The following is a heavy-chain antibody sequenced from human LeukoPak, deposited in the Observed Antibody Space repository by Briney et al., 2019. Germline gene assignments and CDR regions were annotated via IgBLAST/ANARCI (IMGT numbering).Heavy chain of an antibody. J-gene: IGHJ4*02. CDR1: GFTFSSHW. CDR3: ARDHVVDGLVFDY. V-gene: IGHV3-7*01. Sequence: GGSLRLSCAASGFTFSSHWMSWVRQAPGKGLEWVANINQYGSERNYVDSVKGRFTISRDNAKSSLYLQMNSLRAEDTAIYYCARDHVVDGLVFDYWGQGTLVTVSS. CDR2: INQYGSER. D-gene: IGHD2-15*01.